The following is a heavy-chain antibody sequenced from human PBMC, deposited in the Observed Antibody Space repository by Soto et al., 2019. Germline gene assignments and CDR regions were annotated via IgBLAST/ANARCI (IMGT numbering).Heavy chain of an antibody. CDR3: VKERRGSSSRHYYYGMDV. D-gene: IGHD6-13*01. CDR1: GFTFSSYG. Sequence: PGGSLRLSCAASGFTFSSYGMHWVRQAPGKGLEWVAVISYDGSNKYYADSVKGRFTISRDNSKNTLYLQMNSLRAEDTAVYYCVKERRGSSSRHYYYGMDVWGQGTTVTVSS. V-gene: IGHV3-30*18. CDR2: ISYDGSNK. J-gene: IGHJ6*02.